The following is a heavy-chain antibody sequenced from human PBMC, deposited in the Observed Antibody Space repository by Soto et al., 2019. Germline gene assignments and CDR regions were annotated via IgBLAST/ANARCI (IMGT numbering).Heavy chain of an antibody. CDR2: ISWNSGSI. Sequence: GGSLRLSCAASGFTFDDYAMHWVRQAPGKGLEWVSGISWNSGSIGYADSVKGRFTISRDNAKNSLYLQMNSLRAEDTALYYCAKARRVVAANIDDFDIWGQGTMVTVAS. CDR3: AKARRVVAANIDDFDI. V-gene: IGHV3-9*01. CDR1: GFTFDDYA. J-gene: IGHJ3*02. D-gene: IGHD2-15*01.